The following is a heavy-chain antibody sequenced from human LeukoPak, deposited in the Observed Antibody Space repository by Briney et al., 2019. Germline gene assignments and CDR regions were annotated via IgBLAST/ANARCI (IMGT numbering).Heavy chain of an antibody. V-gene: IGHV1-69*02. Sequence: SVKVSCKASGGTFSSYTISWVRQTPGQGLEWMGRIIPILGIANYAQKFQGRVTITADKSTSTAYMELSSLRSEDTAVYYCASAIIAARPDYFDYWGQGTLVTVSS. CDR3: ASAIIAARPDYFDY. D-gene: IGHD6-6*01. CDR2: IIPILGIA. J-gene: IGHJ4*02. CDR1: GGTFSSYT.